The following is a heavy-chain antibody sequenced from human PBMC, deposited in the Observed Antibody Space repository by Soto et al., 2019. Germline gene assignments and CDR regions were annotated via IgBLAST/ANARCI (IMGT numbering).Heavy chain of an antibody. V-gene: IGHV2-5*02. CDR3: AHTFYGVPVRTTFDY. CDR2: SYWDDDK. J-gene: IGHJ4*02. D-gene: IGHD4-17*01. Sequence: QITLKESGPTLVKPTQTLTLTCTFYGISLSTSGVGVGWIRQPPGKALERLALSYWDDDKRYSPALKTMLTIAKDTSKNQVVLTMNHMDPVDTATYYCAHTFYGVPVRTTFDYGGQGTLVTVSS. CDR1: GISLSTSGVG.